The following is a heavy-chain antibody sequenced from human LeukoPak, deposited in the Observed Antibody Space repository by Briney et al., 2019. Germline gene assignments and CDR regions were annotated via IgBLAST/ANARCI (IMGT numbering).Heavy chain of an antibody. CDR1: GYTFTGYY. CDR3: ARSDFYCSGGSCYRYYFDY. D-gene: IGHD2-15*01. V-gene: IGHV1-2*04. J-gene: IGHJ4*02. CDR2: INPNSGGT. Sequence: ASVKDSFKASGYTFTGYYMHGVRPAPGQGLAWMGWINPNSGGTNYAQKLQGWVTMTRDTSISTAYMELSRLRSDDTAVYYCARSDFYCSGGSCYRYYFDYWGQGTLVTVSS.